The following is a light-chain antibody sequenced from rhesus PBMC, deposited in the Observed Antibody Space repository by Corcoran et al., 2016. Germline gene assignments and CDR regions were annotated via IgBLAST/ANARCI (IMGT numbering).Light chain of an antibody. J-gene: IGKJ3*01. V-gene: IGKV1-25*01. CDR3: QHYYSTPCT. CDR1: QGITND. CDR2: EAS. Sequence: DIQMTQSPSSLSASVGDRVTITCRASQGITNDLSWYQQEPGETPKLLIYEASSLQSGIPSRFSGSGSGTDFTLTISSLQSEDFATYYCQHYYSTPCTFGPGTKLDIK.